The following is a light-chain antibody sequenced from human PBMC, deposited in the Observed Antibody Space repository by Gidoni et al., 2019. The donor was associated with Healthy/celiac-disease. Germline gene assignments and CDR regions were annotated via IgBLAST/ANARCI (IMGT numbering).Light chain of an antibody. V-gene: IGKV3-15*01. Sequence: EIVMTHSPATLSVSPGERATLSCRASQSVSSNLAWYQQKPGQAPRLLIYGASTRATGIPARFSGSGSGTEFTLTISSLQSEDFAVYYCQQYNNWPWTFGXGTKVEIK. CDR2: GAS. CDR1: QSVSSN. J-gene: IGKJ1*01. CDR3: QQYNNWPWT.